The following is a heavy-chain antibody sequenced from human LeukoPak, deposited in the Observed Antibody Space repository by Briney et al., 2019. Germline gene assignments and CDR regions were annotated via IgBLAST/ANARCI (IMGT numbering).Heavy chain of an antibody. CDR1: GFTFSNFW. CDR3: TRDTPYYYGSGSYFPYYFDY. CDR2: VRSKAYGGTT. J-gene: IGHJ4*02. Sequence: GGSLRLSCAASGFTFSNFWMNWVRQVPGKGLEWVGFVRSKAYGGTTEYAASVKGRFTISRDDSKSIAYLQMNSLKTEDTAVYYCTRDTPYYYGSGSYFPYYFDYWGRGTLVTVSS. D-gene: IGHD3-10*01. V-gene: IGHV3-49*04.